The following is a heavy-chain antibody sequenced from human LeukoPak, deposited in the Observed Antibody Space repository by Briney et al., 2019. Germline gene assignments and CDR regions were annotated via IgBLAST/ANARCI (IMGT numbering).Heavy chain of an antibody. CDR1: GFTFSIYE. CDR3: GELGITMIGGV. D-gene: IGHD3-22*01. Sequence: GGSLRLSCAASGFTFSIYEMNWVRQAPGKGLEWVSYISSSGSTKYYADSVKGRFTISRDNAKNSLYLQMNSLRAEDTACYFWGELGITMIGGVWGKGTTSPSPQ. CDR2: ISSSGSTK. J-gene: IGHJ6*04. V-gene: IGHV3-48*03.